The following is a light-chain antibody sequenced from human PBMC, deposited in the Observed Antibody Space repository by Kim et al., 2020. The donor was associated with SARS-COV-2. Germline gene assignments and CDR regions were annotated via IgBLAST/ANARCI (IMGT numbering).Light chain of an antibody. V-gene: IGLV3-19*01. CDR2: GKN. CDR3: NSRDSSTNQLV. CDR1: SLRSSY. J-gene: IGLJ3*02. Sequence: ITCQGDSLRSSYASWYQQKPGQAPVVVIYGKNNRLSGIPDRFSGSTSGDTASLTITGAQAEDEADYYCNSRDSSTNQLVFGGGTQMTVL.